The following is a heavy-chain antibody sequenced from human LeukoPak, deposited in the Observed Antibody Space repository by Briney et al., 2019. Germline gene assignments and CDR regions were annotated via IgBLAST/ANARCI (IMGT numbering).Heavy chain of an antibody. D-gene: IGHD2-2*01. CDR3: ARGYCSSTSCPSWFDP. Sequence: GGSLRLSCAASGFTFSSYAMHWARQAPGKGLEWVAVISYDGSNKYYADSVKGRFTISRDNSKNTLYLQMNSLRAEDTAVYYCARGYCSSTSCPSWFDPWGQGTLVTVSS. CDR2: ISYDGSNK. J-gene: IGHJ5*02. CDR1: GFTFSSYA. V-gene: IGHV3-30*01.